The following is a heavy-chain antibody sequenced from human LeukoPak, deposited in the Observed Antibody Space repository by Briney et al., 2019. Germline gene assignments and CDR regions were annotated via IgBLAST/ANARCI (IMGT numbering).Heavy chain of an antibody. V-gene: IGHV1-2*02. J-gene: IGHJ5*02. CDR3: AREETWLAAAGTIFDP. D-gene: IGHD6-13*01. Sequence: GASVKVSCKASGGTFSSYAISWVRQAPGQGLEWMGWINPNSGGTNYAQKFQGRVTMTRDTSISTAYMELSRLRSDDTAVYYCAREETWLAAAGTIFDPWGQGTLVTVSS. CDR2: INPNSGGT. CDR1: GGTFSSYA.